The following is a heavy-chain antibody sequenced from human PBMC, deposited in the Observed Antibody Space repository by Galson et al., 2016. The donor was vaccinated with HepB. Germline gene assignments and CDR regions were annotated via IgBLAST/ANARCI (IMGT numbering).Heavy chain of an antibody. V-gene: IGHV3-21*01. D-gene: IGHD3-10*01. Sequence: SLRLSCAASGFTFNTYSMNWVRQAPGKGLEWVSSITSSSSYIYYTDSVKGRFTISRDNAKNSLYLQMNSLRDEDTAVYYCSTEHKIWFESNYYMDVWGKGTTVTVSS. CDR1: GFTFNTYS. CDR3: STEHKIWFESNYYMDV. J-gene: IGHJ6*03. CDR2: ITSSSSYI.